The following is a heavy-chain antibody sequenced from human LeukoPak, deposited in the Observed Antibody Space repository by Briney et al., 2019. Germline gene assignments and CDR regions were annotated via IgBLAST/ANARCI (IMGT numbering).Heavy chain of an antibody. J-gene: IGHJ4*02. V-gene: IGHV3-23*01. CDR3: ARTNYDILAY. CDR1: GFTFSTYA. Sequence: GGSLRLSCAASGFTFSTYAMSWVRQAPGKGLQWVSAISGSGVSTYYADPVRGRFTISRDNSKNTVYLQMNSLGDDDTAVYYCARTNYDILAYWGQGTLVTVSS. D-gene: IGHD3-9*01. CDR2: ISGSGVST.